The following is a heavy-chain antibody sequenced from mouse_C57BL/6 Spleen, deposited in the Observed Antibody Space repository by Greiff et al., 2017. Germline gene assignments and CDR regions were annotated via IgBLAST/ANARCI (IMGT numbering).Heavy chain of an antibody. V-gene: IGHV1-81*01. CDR2: IYPRSGNP. CDR3: AREAYGSSPYY. Sequence: VMLVESGAELARPGASVKLSCKASGYTFTSYGISWVKQRTGQGLEWIGEIYPRSGNPYYNEKFKGKATLTADKSSSTAYMELRSLTSEDSAVYFCAREAYGSSPYYWGQGTTLTVSS. J-gene: IGHJ2*01. D-gene: IGHD1-1*01. CDR1: GYTFTSYG.